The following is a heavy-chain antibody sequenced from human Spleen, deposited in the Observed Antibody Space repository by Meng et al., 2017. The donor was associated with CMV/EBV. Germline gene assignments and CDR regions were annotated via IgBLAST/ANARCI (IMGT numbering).Heavy chain of an antibody. Sequence: GESLKISCAASEFTSSAYWMHWVRHTPGKGLVWVSRIDSDGSGATYADSVKGRFTVSRNSAKNTVYLQMNSLRVEDTAVYYCARAGIVAPSGTYYHHGMDVWGQGTTVTVSS. J-gene: IGHJ6*02. CDR1: EFTSSAYW. CDR2: IDSDGSGA. D-gene: IGHD6-6*01. CDR3: ARAGIVAPSGTYYHHGMDV. V-gene: IGHV3-74*01.